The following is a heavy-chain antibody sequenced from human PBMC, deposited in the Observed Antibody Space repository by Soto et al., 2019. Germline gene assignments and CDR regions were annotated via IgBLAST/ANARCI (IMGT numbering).Heavy chain of an antibody. Sequence: HEHLVQSGAEVKRPGASLKVSCKASGYSFTGYYIHWVRQAPGQGLEWMGWINPDSGATNYAQNFQGRVTLTSDTSISTAAMDLTSLTSDDTAVYYCARGDDGTGGYPFPDLDYWGQGTLVIVSS. CDR3: ARGDDGTGGYPFPDLDY. CDR2: INPDSGAT. V-gene: IGHV1-2*02. J-gene: IGHJ4*02. D-gene: IGHD2-8*02. CDR1: GYSFTGYY.